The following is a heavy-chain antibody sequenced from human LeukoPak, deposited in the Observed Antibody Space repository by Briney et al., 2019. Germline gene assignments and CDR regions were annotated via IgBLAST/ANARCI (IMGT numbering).Heavy chain of an antibody. CDR2: ISGSGGST. D-gene: IGHD1-7*01. J-gene: IGHJ3*02. Sequence: GGSLRLSCAASGFTFSSYAMSWVRQAPGKGLEWISAISGSGGSTYYADSVKGRFTISRDNSKNTLYLQMNSLRAEDTAVYYCAKGMLNYGGAFDIWGQGTMVTVSS. V-gene: IGHV3-23*01. CDR3: AKGMLNYGGAFDI. CDR1: GFTFSSYA.